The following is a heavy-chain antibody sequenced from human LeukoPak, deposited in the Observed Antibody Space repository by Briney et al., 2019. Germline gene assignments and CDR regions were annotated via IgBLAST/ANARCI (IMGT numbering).Heavy chain of an antibody. D-gene: IGHD6-6*01. Sequence: PSETLSLTCAVSGGSISSSSYYWGWIRQPPGKGLEWIGSIYYSGSTYYNPSLKSRVTIFVDTSKNQFSLRLSSVTAADTAVHYCARHYEPKAARQPDWHFDLWGRGTLVTVSS. CDR1: GGSISSSSYY. CDR2: IYYSGST. V-gene: IGHV4-39*01. CDR3: ARHYEPKAARQPDWHFDL. J-gene: IGHJ2*01.